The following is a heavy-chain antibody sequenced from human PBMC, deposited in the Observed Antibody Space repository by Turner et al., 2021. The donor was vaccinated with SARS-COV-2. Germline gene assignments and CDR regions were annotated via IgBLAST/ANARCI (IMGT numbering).Heavy chain of an antibody. Sequence: EVQLVESGGGLVQPWGSLKLSCSASGFPFSGSARHWVRQACGKGLEWVGRIRSKANSYATAYAESVKGRFTISRDDSKNTAYLQMNSLKTEDTAVYYCTIYCSGGSCYGIWGQGTLVTVSS. CDR1: GFPFSGSA. J-gene: IGHJ4*02. V-gene: IGHV3-73*01. CDR3: TIYCSGGSCYGI. D-gene: IGHD2-15*01. CDR2: IRSKANSYAT.